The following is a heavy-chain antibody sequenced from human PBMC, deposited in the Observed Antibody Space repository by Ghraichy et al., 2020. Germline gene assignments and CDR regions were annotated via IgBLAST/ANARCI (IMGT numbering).Heavy chain of an antibody. V-gene: IGHV4-59*01. J-gene: IGHJ6*03. CDR3: ARGLNSGHYYYYYYMDV. D-gene: IGHD1-26*01. CDR1: GGSISSYY. CDR2: IYYNGNT. Sequence: SETLSLTCTVSGGSISSYYWNWIRQPPGRGLEWIGYIYYNGNTNYNPSLKSRVTISKDTSNNQFSLRLSSVTAADTDVYYCARGLNSGHYYYYYYMDVWGTRTTVTVSS.